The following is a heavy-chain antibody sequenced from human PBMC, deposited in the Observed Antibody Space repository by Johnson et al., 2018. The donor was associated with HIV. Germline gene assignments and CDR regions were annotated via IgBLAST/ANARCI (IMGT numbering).Heavy chain of an antibody. CDR1: GFTFSSYA. CDR2: IGTAGDT. J-gene: IGHJ3*02. CDR3: ARDGRDGYNYRWLWGAFDI. V-gene: IGHV3-13*01. Sequence: VQLVESGGGVVQPGRSLRLSCAASGFTFSSYAMHWVRQATGKGLEWVSAIGTAGDTYYPGSVKGRFTISRENAKNSLYLQMNSLRAEDTAVYYCARDGRDGYNYRWLWGAFDIWGQWTMVTVSS. D-gene: IGHD5-24*01.